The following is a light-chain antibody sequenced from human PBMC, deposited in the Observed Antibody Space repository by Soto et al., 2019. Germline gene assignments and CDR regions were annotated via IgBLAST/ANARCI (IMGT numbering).Light chain of an antibody. Sequence: EIVMTQSPATLSVSPGERATLSCRASQSVSTNLAWYKQKPRQAPRLLIDGASTRATGIPARFSGSGSGTEFSLTISSLQSEDFAVYDCQQYNKWPLTFGQGTKVEIK. CDR3: QQYNKWPLT. J-gene: IGKJ1*01. CDR2: GAS. CDR1: QSVSTN. V-gene: IGKV3-15*01.